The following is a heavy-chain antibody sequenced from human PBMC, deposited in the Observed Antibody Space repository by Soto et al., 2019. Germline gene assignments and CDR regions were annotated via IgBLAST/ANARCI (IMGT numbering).Heavy chain of an antibody. D-gene: IGHD5-12*01. Sequence: QVQLQESGPGLVKPSETLAVTCTVSGGSVSSGSYYWSWIRQPPGKGLEWVGCISDTGSGDYNPSLKSRVTIAVHTSKRLFSLRLTSVTAADTAVYYCARAHSGYDPLGMDVRGQGTTVTVSS. CDR1: GGSVSSGSYY. CDR2: ISDTGSG. CDR3: ARAHSGYDPLGMDV. V-gene: IGHV4-61*01. J-gene: IGHJ6*02.